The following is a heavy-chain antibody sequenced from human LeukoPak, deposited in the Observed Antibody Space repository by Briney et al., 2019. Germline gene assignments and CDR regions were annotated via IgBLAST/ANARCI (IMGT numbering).Heavy chain of an antibody. CDR2: ISSDGSYK. D-gene: IGHD6-13*01. CDR3: AREYSSSGTGAFDI. CDR1: GFTFSNYA. Sequence: GGSLRLSCAASGFTFSNYAMHWVRQAPGKGLEWVAVISSDGSYKYYADSVKGRFTISRDNSENTMYLQMNSLRAEDTAVYYCAREYSSSGTGAFDIWGQGTMVTVSS. V-gene: IGHV3-30*04. J-gene: IGHJ3*02.